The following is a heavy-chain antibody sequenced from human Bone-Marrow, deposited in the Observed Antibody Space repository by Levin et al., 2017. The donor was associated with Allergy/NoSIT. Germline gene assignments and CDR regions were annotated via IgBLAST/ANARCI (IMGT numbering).Heavy chain of an antibody. V-gene: IGHV4-59*01. D-gene: IGHD3-22*01. CDR3: ARDAGHYYDSAVYDPNWFDP. CDR1: GGSMRNYY. Sequence: SETLSLTCNVSGGSMRNYYWSWIRQPAGKGLEWIGHIYHSGRTTYNPSLRSRVTISLESSKRQFTLKVTSVTAADTAVYYCARDAGHYYDSAVYDPNWFDPWGQGTLVTVTS. J-gene: IGHJ5*02. CDR2: IYHSGRT.